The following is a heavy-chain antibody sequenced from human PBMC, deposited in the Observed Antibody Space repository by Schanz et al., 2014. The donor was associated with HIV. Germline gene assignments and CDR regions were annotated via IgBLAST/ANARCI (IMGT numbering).Heavy chain of an antibody. CDR3: TRSGRWGSSPNPWWFDP. CDR1: GFTLSNSA. V-gene: IGHV3-30-3*01. CDR2: ISYDEISK. Sequence: VQLVESGGGVVQPGRSLRLSCAASGFTLSNSAMHWVRQAPGKGLEWVALISYDEISKYNTDSVKGRFTISRDNSKNTLYLQMDSLRAEDTAVYYCTRSGRWGSSPNPWWFDPWGQGTLVTVSS. J-gene: IGHJ5*02. D-gene: IGHD6-6*01.